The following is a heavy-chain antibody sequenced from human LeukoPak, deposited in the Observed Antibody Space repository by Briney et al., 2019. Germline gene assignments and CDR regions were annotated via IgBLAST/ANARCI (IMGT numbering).Heavy chain of an antibody. CDR3: ARGTLRHYFDTSGYYIDY. J-gene: IGHJ4*02. CDR1: GYTFTRND. V-gene: IGHV1-8*01. Sequence: ASVKVSCKASGYTFTRNDINWVRQATGQGLEWMGWMNPNNGSTGYAQKFQGRVTMTRDTSISSAYMELSSLRSEDTAVYYCARGTLRHYFDTSGYYIDYWGQGTLVTVSS. CDR2: MNPNNGST. D-gene: IGHD3-22*01.